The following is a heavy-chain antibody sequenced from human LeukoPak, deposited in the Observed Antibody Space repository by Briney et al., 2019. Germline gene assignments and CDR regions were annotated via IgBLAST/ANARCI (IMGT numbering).Heavy chain of an antibody. CDR3: AKTGEGYYFDY. V-gene: IGHV3-48*01. CDR2: ISSSSSTI. Sequence: GGSLRLSCAASGFTFSSYSMNWVRQAPGKGLEWVSYISSSSSTIYYADSVKGRFTISRDNSKNTMYLQMNSLRAEDTAVYYCAKTGEGYYFDYWGQGTLVTVSS. J-gene: IGHJ4*02. D-gene: IGHD7-27*01. CDR1: GFTFSSYS.